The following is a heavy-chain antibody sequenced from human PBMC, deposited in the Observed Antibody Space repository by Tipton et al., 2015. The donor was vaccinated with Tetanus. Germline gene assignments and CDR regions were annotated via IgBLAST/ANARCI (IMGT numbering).Heavy chain of an antibody. D-gene: IGHD3-22*01. J-gene: IGHJ4*02. Sequence: TLSLTCSVSGGSISSYFWSWIRQSPGQGLEWIGLIYYSGSTSNNPSLKSRVTISVDTSKNQLSLKLSSVTAADTAVYYCARHFHENSVYYELAIDYWGQGTLVTVSS. CDR3: ARHFHENSVYYELAIDY. V-gene: IGHV4-59*08. CDR2: IYYSGST. CDR1: GGSISSYF.